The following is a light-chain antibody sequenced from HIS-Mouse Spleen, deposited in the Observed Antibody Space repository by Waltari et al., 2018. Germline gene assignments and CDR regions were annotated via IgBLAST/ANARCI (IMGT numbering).Light chain of an antibody. J-gene: IGLJ2*01. CDR3: SSYTSSSTLVV. V-gene: IGLV2-14*03. CDR2: DVS. Sequence: QSALTQPASVSGSPGQSIPISCTGTSSAVGGHNYVSWYQHHQGKAPKLMIYDVSNRPSGVSNRFSGSKSGNTASLTISGLQAEDEADYYCSSYTSSSTLVVFGGGTKLTVL. CDR1: SSAVGGHNY.